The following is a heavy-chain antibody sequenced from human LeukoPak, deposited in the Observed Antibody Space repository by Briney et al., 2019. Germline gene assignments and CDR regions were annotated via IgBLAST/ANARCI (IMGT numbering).Heavy chain of an antibody. Sequence: SQTLSLTCTVSGGSISSGDYYWSWIRQPPGKGLEWIGYIYYSGSTYYNPSLKSRVTISVDTSKNQFSLKLSSVTAADTAVYCCARARLLLLGYCSSTSCTSFDYWGQGTLVTVSS. CDR1: GGSISSGDYY. V-gene: IGHV4-30-4*08. D-gene: IGHD2-2*01. J-gene: IGHJ4*02. CDR2: IYYSGST. CDR3: ARARLLLLGYCSSTSCTSFDY.